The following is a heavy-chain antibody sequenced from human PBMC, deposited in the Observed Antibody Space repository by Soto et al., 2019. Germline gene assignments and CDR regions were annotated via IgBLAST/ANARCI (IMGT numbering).Heavy chain of an antibody. CDR3: AKAGAYNYGSYFDY. CDR1: GFTFDDYT. D-gene: IGHD5-18*01. V-gene: IGHV3-43*01. CDR2: ISWDGGIT. J-gene: IGHJ4*02. Sequence: PGGSLRLSCAASGFTFDDYTMQWVRQAPGKCLEWVSLISWDGGITYYADSVKGRFTISRDNSKNSLYLQMNSLTTEDTALYYCAKAGAYNYGSYFDYWGQGXLVTVYS.